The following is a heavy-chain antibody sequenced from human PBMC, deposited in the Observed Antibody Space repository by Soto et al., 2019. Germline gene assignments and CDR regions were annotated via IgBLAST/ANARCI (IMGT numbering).Heavy chain of an antibody. D-gene: IGHD3-16*01. CDR2: ISYDGSNK. V-gene: IGHV3-30-3*01. CDR3: ARTFWAPSPDAFDI. Sequence: PGGSLRLSCAASGFTFSSYAMHWVRQAPGKGLEWVAVISYDGSNKYYADSVKGRFTISRDNSKNTLYLQMNSLRAEDTAVYYCARTFWAPSPDAFDIWGQGTMVTV. J-gene: IGHJ3*02. CDR1: GFTFSSYA.